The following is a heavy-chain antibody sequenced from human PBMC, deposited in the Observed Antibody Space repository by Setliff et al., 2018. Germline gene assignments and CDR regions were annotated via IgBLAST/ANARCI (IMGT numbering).Heavy chain of an antibody. J-gene: IGHJ4*02. Sequence: SGPTLVNPTQTLTLTCTFSGFSLSTDGVSVGWIRQPPGKALEWLALIYWDDDKRYSPSLKSRLTITKDTSKNQVVLTMTNMDPVDTATYYCAHKEVQWLGEYFGYWGQGTLVTVSS. CDR1: GFSLSTDGVS. CDR2: IYWDDDK. CDR3: AHKEVQWLGEYFGY. D-gene: IGHD6-19*01. V-gene: IGHV2-5*02.